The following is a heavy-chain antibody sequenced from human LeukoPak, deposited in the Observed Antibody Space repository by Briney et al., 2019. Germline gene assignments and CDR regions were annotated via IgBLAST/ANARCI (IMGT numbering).Heavy chain of an antibody. J-gene: IGHJ4*02. CDR3: APKNGLIVVVPAALGV. V-gene: IGHV3-23*01. CDR1: GFTFSSYA. D-gene: IGHD2-2*01. CDR2: ISGSGGST. Sequence: GGSLRLSCAASGFTFSSYAMNWVRQAPGKGPEWGSAISGSGGSTYYADSVKGRFTISRDNSKNTLYLQMNSLRAEDTAVYYCAPKNGLIVVVPAALGVWGQGTLVTVSS.